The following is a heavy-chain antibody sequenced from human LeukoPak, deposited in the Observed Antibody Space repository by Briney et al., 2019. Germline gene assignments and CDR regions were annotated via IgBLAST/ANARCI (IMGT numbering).Heavy chain of an antibody. CDR3: ARARGYSGYGFLNWFDP. CDR1: GGSISSGGYS. D-gene: IGHD5-12*01. J-gene: IGHJ5*02. Sequence: SQTLSLTCAVSGGSISSGGYSWSWIRQPPGKGLEWIGYIYHSGSTYYNPSLKSRVTISVDRSKNQFSLKLSSVTAADTAVYYCARARGYSGYGFLNWFDPWGQGTLVTVSS. CDR2: IYHSGST. V-gene: IGHV4-30-2*01.